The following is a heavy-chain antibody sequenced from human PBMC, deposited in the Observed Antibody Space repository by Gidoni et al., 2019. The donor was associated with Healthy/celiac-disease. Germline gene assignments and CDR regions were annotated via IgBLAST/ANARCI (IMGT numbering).Heavy chain of an antibody. V-gene: IGHV3-21*01. Sequence: EVQLVESGGGLVKPGGSLRLSCAASGVTFSSYSMNWVRQAPGKGLEWVSSISSSSSYISYADSVKGRFTISRDNAKNSLYLQMNSLRAEDTAVYYCARGEIAAAGTGDYWGQGTLVTVSS. CDR3: ARGEIAAAGTGDY. CDR1: GVTFSSYS. CDR2: ISSSSSYI. J-gene: IGHJ4*02. D-gene: IGHD6-13*01.